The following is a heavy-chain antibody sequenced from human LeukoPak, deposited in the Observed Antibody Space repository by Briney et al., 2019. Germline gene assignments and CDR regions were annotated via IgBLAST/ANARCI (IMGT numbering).Heavy chain of an antibody. CDR2: IIPIFGTA. J-gene: IGHJ6*04. CDR3: ASLLSSGSYEAPLDV. V-gene: IGHV1-69*06. Sequence: ASVKVSCKASGYTFTGYYMHWVRQAPGKGLEWMGGIIPIFGTANYAQKFQGRVTITADKSTSTAYMELSSLRSEDTAVYYCASLLSSGSYEAPLDVWGKGTTVTVSS. D-gene: IGHD3-10*02. CDR1: GYTFTGYY.